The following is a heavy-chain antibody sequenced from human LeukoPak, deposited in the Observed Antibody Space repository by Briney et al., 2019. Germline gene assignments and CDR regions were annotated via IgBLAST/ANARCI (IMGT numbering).Heavy chain of an antibody. CDR3: ARVKGGIAAAGNYFDY. Sequence: GGSLRLSCAASGFAFSSYAMHWVRQGPGKGLEWVALVSYDGGSKYYADSVKGRITISRDNSKNTLQLQMNSLRTEDTAVYYCARVKGGIAAAGNYFDYWGQGTLVTVSS. J-gene: IGHJ4*02. CDR1: GFAFSSYA. V-gene: IGHV3-30-3*01. D-gene: IGHD6-13*01. CDR2: VSYDGGSK.